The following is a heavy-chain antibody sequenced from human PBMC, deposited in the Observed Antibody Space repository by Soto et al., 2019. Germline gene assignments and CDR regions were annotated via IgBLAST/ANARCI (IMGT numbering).Heavy chain of an antibody. D-gene: IGHD3-22*01. CDR2: ISGSGGST. CDR3: AKFYDSSGYYQAYYYYGMDV. J-gene: IGHJ6*02. CDR1: GFTFSSYA. V-gene: IGHV3-23*01. Sequence: GGSLRLSCAASGFTFSSYAMSWVRQAPGKGLEWVSAISGSGGSTYYADSVKGRFTISRDNSKNTLYLQMNSLRAEDTAVYYCAKFYDSSGYYQAYYYYGMDVWGQGTTVTVSS.